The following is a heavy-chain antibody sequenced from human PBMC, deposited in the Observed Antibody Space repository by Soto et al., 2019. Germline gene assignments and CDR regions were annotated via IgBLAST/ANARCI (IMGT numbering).Heavy chain of an antibody. J-gene: IGHJ5*02. V-gene: IGHV1-18*01. CDR1: GYTFTSYG. CDR2: ISAYNGNT. CDR3: ARGAGATVTTIWVFLEGWFDP. Sequence: QVQLVQSGAEVKKPGASVKVSCKASGYTFTSYGISWVRQAPGQGLEWMGWISAYNGNTNYAQKLQGRVTMTTDTSASRAYMELGSLRSDDTAVYYCARGAGATVTTIWVFLEGWFDPWGQGTLVTVSS. D-gene: IGHD4-17*01.